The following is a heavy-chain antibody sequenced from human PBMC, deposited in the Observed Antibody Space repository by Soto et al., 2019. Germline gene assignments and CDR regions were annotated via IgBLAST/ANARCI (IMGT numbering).Heavy chain of an antibody. CDR1: GGSITSSSHH. CDR3: AWEYSSAPDN. D-gene: IGHD6-19*01. J-gene: IGHJ4*02. CDR2: IFYSGTT. V-gene: IGHV4-39*01. Sequence: QLQLQESGPGLVKPSETLSLTCTVSGGSITSSSHHWGWIRQPPGKGLEWIGSIFYSGTTYYSLSLKSRVTISADTPKNKFSLKMSSVTAADTAVYYCAWEYSSAPDNWGQGILVTVSS.